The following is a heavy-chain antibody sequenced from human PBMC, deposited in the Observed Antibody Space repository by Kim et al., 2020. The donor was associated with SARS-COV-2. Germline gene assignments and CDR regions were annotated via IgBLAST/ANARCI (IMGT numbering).Heavy chain of an antibody. D-gene: IGHD3-22*01. CDR3: AGDLASLGGNYDDGVPFRRNDDGYFDL. CDR1: GGSTNNFTNC. V-gene: IGHV4-39*07. CDR2: VCDSGTV. J-gene: IGHJ2*01. Sequence: SETLSLTCTVSGGSTNNFTNCWGWLRQPPGKGLEWSGNVCDSGTVFYNPSLESRVTISLDTSEKQFSLRLNPVTAADTAVYYCAGDLASLGGNYDDGVPFRRNDDGYFDLGGRGTLVTVSS.